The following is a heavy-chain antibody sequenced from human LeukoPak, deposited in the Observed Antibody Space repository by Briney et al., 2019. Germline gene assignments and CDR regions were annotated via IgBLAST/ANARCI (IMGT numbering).Heavy chain of an antibody. CDR3: ARVGGYSGYEPFDY. J-gene: IGHJ4*02. CDR1: GFTVSSNY. Sequence: GSLRLSCAASGFTVSSNYMSWVRQAPEKGLEWVSVIYSGGSTYYADSVKGRFTISRDNSKNTLYLQMNSLRAEDTAVYYCARVGGYSGYEPFDYWGQGTLVTVSS. CDR2: IYSGGST. D-gene: IGHD5-12*01. V-gene: IGHV3-53*01.